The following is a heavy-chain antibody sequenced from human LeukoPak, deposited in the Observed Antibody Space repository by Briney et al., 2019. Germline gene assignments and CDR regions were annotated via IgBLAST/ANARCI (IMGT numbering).Heavy chain of an antibody. CDR3: ARRTYSSSSSIFDY. CDR2: ISGYNGNA. CDR1: GYTFTSYG. Sequence: ASVKVSCKASGYTFTSYGISWVRQAPGQGLEWMGWISGYNGNANYAQKLQGRVAMTTDTSTSTAYMELRSLRSDDTAVYYCARRTYSSSSSIFDYWGQGTLVTVSS. J-gene: IGHJ4*02. V-gene: IGHV1-18*01. D-gene: IGHD6-6*01.